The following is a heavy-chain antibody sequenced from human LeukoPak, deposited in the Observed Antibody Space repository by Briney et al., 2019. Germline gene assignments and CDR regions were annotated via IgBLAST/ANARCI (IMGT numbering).Heavy chain of an antibody. CDR3: TRDHDYGDFRAYYYYYGMDV. Sequence: PGGSLRLSCAASGFIFSSYWMNWVRQAPGKGLEWVGFIRSKAYGGTTEYAASVKGRFTISRDDSKSIAYLQMNSLKTEDTAVYYCTRDHDYGDFRAYYYYYGMDVWGQGTTVTVSS. V-gene: IGHV3-49*04. J-gene: IGHJ6*02. CDR2: IRSKAYGGTT. D-gene: IGHD4-17*01. CDR1: GFIFSSYW.